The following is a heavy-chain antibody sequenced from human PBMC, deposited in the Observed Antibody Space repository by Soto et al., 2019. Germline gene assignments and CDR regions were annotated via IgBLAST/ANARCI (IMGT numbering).Heavy chain of an antibody. CDR2: MNPSTGNT. CDR3: AREAASDPSFYYHYMDV. Sequence: QEQLVQSGAEVKKPGAPVKVSCKASVYTFTNYNINWVREATGQGLEWMGWMNPSTGNTGYAEKFQGRVTMTRKSSINTAYMELSGLRSDDTAVYYCAREAASDPSFYYHYMDVWGKGTMVTVSS. V-gene: IGHV1-8*01. J-gene: IGHJ6*03. CDR1: VYTFTNYN. D-gene: IGHD6-25*01.